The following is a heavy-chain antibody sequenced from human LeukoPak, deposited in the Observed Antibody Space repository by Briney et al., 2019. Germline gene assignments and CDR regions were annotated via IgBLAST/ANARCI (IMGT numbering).Heavy chain of an antibody. Sequence: SQTLSLTCTVSGGSISSGGYYWSWIRQPPGKGLEWIGYIYHSGSTYYNPSLKSRVTISVDTSKNQFSLKLSSVTAADTAVYYCARSPRGGPSLDIWGQGTMVTVSS. D-gene: IGHD2-2*01. CDR2: IYHSGST. CDR3: ARSPRGGPSLDI. V-gene: IGHV4-30-2*02. J-gene: IGHJ3*02. CDR1: GGSISSGGYY.